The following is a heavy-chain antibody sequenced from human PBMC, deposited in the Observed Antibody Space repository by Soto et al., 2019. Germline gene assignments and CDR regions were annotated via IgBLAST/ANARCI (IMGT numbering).Heavy chain of an antibody. CDR3: GLASKWELLGYFYGMDV. CDR1: GGTFNTFA. Sequence: QVQLVQSGAEVKKPGSSAKVSCKASGGTFNTFAFTWVRQAPGQGFEWMGGVIPLFNTPAYAQKFQGRGTITADESTSTVYLELSGLSSDDTAVYFCGLASKWELLGYFYGMDVWGQGTTVIVSS. J-gene: IGHJ6*02. V-gene: IGHV1-69*01. D-gene: IGHD1-26*01. CDR2: VIPLFNTP.